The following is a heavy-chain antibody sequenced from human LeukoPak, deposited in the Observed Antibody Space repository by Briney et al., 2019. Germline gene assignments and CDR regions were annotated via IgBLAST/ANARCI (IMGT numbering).Heavy chain of an antibody. CDR1: GYTFTSYY. D-gene: IGHD5-18*01. CDR3: ARDGGLSQVDTTMPSYFDY. J-gene: IGHJ4*02. V-gene: IGHV1-46*01. CDR2: INPSGGST. Sequence: ASVKVSCKASGYTFTSYYMHWVRQAPGQGPEWMGIINPSGGSTSCAQKFQGRVTMTRDTSTSTVYMELSSLRSEDTAVYYCARDGGLSQVDTTMPSYFDYWGQGTLVTVSS.